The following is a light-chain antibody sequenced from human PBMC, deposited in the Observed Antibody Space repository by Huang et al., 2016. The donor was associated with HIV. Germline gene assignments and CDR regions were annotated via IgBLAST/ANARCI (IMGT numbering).Light chain of an antibody. CDR2: AAS. CDR3: QQSHATPYT. CDR1: QSISTY. V-gene: IGKV1-39*01. J-gene: IGKJ2*01. Sequence: DIQMTQSPSSLSTSVGDRVTITCRASQSISTYLNLYQQTPGKAPKLLIHAASSLQSGVPSRFSGSGSETDFTLTISSLQPEDFATYFCQQSHATPYTFGQGTELEIK.